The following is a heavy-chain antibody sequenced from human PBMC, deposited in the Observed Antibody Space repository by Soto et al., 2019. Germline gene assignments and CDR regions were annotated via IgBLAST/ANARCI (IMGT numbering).Heavy chain of an antibody. Sequence: PSETLSLSCAVYGGSFSGYYWSWIRQPPGKGLEWIGEINHSGSTNYNPSLKSRVTISVDTSKNQFSLKLSSVTAADTAVYYCTTLTMIEVHDDSWGQGTLVTVSS. CDR3: TTLTMIEVHDDS. CDR2: INHSGST. J-gene: IGHJ4*02. V-gene: IGHV4-34*03. D-gene: IGHD3-22*01. CDR1: GGSFSGYY.